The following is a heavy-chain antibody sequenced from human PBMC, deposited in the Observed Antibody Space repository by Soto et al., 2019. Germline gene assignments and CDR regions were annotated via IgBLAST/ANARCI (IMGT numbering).Heavy chain of an antibody. CDR3: ARDSGYDSSGLGDY. V-gene: IGHV3-33*01. D-gene: IGHD3-22*01. CDR1: GFTFSSYG. CDR2: IWYDGSNK. Sequence: QVQLVESGGGVVQPGRSLRLSCAASGFTFSSYGMHWVRQAPGKGLEWVAVIWYDGSNKYYADSVKGRFTISRDNSKNTQHLQMNSLRAEDTAVYYCARDSGYDSSGLGDYWGQGTLVTVSS. J-gene: IGHJ4*02.